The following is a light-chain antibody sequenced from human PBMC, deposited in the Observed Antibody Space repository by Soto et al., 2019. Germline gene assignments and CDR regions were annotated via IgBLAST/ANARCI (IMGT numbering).Light chain of an antibody. CDR2: EVS. CDR3: NSYAGSNNWV. CDR1: SSDVGGYNY. Sequence: QSALTQPASVSGSPGQSITISCTGTSSDVGGYNYVSWYQQHPGKAPKLMIYEVSKRPSGVPDRFSGSKSGNTASLTVSGLQAEDEADYYCNSYAGSNNWVFGGGNQLTVL. J-gene: IGLJ3*02. V-gene: IGLV2-8*01.